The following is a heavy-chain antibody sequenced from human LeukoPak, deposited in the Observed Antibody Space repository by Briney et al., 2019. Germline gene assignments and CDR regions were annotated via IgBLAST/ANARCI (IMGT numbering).Heavy chain of an antibody. CDR1: GGSISSYY. Sequence: SETLSLTCTVSGGSISSYYWRWIRQPPGKGLEWIGYIYYSGSTNYNPSLKSRVTISVDTSKNQFSLKLSSVTAADTAVYYCARADYDFWSGYFNWFDPWGQGTLVTVSS. V-gene: IGHV4-59*01. J-gene: IGHJ5*02. CDR3: ARADYDFWSGYFNWFDP. D-gene: IGHD3-3*01. CDR2: IYYSGST.